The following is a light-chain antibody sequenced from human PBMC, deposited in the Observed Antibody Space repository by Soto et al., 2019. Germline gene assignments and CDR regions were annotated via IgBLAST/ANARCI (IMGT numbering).Light chain of an antibody. CDR3: SSYTISSTTV. J-gene: IGLJ1*01. CDR1: SSDVGGYDY. V-gene: IGLV2-14*01. Sequence: QSVLTQPASVSGSPGQSITISCTGTSSDVGGYDYVSWYQQYPGKAPKLMIYEVSNRPSGVSNRFSGSKSGNTASLTISGLQADDEADYYCSSYTISSTTVFGTGTKVTVL. CDR2: EVS.